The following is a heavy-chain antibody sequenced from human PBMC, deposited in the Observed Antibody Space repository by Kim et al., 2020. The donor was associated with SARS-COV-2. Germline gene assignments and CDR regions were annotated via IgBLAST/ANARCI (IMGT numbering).Heavy chain of an antibody. V-gene: IGHV4-59*01. CDR1: GGSISSYY. CDR2: IYYSGST. CDR3: ARDGDYYDSSGYYPGAFNI. J-gene: IGHJ3*02. Sequence: SETLSLTCTVSGGSISSYYWSWIRQPPGKGLEWIGYIYYSGSTNYNPSLKSRVTISVDTSKNQFSLKLSSVTAADTAVYYCARDGDYYDSSGYYPGAFNIWGRETMVTVSS. D-gene: IGHD3-22*01.